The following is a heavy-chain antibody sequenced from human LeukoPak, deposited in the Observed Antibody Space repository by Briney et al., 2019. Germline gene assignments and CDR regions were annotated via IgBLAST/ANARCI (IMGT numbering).Heavy chain of an antibody. CDR2: IYYSGST. J-gene: IGHJ4*02. D-gene: IGHD3-10*01. CDR1: GGSISSYY. CDR3: ARDLVGETHFDY. Sequence: SETLSLTCTVSGGSISSYYWSWIRQPPGKGLEWIGYIYYSGSTNYNPSLKSRVTISVDTSKNQFSLKLSSVTAADTAVYYCARDLVGETHFDYWGQGTLVTVSS. V-gene: IGHV4-59*01.